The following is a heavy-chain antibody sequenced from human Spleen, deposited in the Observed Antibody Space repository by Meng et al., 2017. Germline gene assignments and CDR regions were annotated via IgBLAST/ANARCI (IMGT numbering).Heavy chain of an antibody. V-gene: IGHV4-34*01. CDR2: IYHNGDT. D-gene: IGHD1-1*01. CDR3: ARVGTYPVHLDY. Sequence: SETLSLTCAVYGGSFSGYYWSWIRQPPGKGPEWLGSIYHNGDTYYNPSLKSRVTISVDTSKNQFSLKLSSVTAADTAVYYCARVGTYPVHLDYWGQGTLVTVSS. CDR1: GGSFSGYY. J-gene: IGHJ4*02.